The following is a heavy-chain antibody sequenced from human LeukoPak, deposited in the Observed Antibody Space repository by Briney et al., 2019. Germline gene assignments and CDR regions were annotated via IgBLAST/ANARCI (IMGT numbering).Heavy chain of an antibody. CDR3: AGGSRGAFDY. CDR2: IYHSGST. J-gene: IGHJ4*02. D-gene: IGHD1-26*01. CDR1: GGSISSSNW. Sequence: SETLSLTCAVSGGSISSSNWWSWVRQPPGKGLEWVGEIYHSGSTNYNPSLKSRVTISVDKPKDQFSLKLSSVTAADTAVYYCAGGSRGAFDYWGQGTLVTVSS. V-gene: IGHV4-4*02.